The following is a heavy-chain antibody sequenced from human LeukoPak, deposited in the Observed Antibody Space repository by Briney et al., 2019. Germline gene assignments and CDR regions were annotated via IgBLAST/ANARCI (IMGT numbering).Heavy chain of an antibody. D-gene: IGHD3-9*01. CDR1: GYSISSGYY. CDR2: IYHNGNT. J-gene: IGHJ6*03. V-gene: IGHV4-38-2*02. CDR3: ARDIKDYDILTGYGYYYYYMDV. Sequence: SETLSLTCAVSGYSISSGYYWGWIRQPPRKGLEWIGTIYHNGNTYYNPSLKSRVTISVDTSKNEFSLKLSSVTAADTAVYYCARDIKDYDILTGYGYYYYYMDVWGKGTTVTISS.